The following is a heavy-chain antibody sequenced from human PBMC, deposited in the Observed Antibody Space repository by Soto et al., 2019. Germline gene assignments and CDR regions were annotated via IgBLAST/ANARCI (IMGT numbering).Heavy chain of an antibody. J-gene: IGHJ3*02. Sequence: SDTLYLTCTVSCSSISSYYWSCIRQPPGKGLEWIGYIYYTGSTNYNPSLKSRVTISVDTSKNQFSLKLSSVIAADTAVYYCARENSYSAFDIWGQGTMIT. V-gene: IGHV4-59*01. D-gene: IGHD3-10*01. CDR2: IYYTGST. CDR1: CSSISSYY. CDR3: ARENSYSAFDI.